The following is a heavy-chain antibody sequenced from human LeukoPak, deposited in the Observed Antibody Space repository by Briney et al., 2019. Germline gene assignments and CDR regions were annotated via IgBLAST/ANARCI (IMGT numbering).Heavy chain of an antibody. CDR3: AKDLLEMATALDFDY. CDR1: GFTFSSYG. CDR2: ISYDGSNK. Sequence: GGSLRLSCAASGFTFSSYGMHWVRQAPGKGLEWVAVISYDGSNKYYADSVKGRFTISRDNSKNTLYLQMNSLRAEDTAVYYCAKDLLEMATALDFDYWGQGTLVTVSS. V-gene: IGHV3-30*18. D-gene: IGHD5-24*01. J-gene: IGHJ4*02.